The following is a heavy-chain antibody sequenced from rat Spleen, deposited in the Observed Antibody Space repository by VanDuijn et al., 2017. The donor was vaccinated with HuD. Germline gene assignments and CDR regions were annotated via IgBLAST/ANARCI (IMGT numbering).Heavy chain of an antibody. Sequence: VQLVESGGDLVQPGKSLKLSCSASGFTFSSYLMHWIRQAPGKGLDWVAYISSSSGTVYADAVKGRFTISRDNAKNTLYLQLNSLRSEDTAIYYCARNDYPGITGVMDAWGQGASVTVSS. CDR2: ISSSSGT. V-gene: IGHV5-62*01. CDR3: ARNDYPGITGVMDA. J-gene: IGHJ4*01. D-gene: IGHD1-4*01. CDR1: GFTFSSYL.